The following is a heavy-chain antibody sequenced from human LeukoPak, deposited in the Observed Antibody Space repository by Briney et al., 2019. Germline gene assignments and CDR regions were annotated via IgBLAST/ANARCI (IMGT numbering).Heavy chain of an antibody. D-gene: IGHD4-17*01. Sequence: PSETLSLTCTVSGGSISSSSYYWGWIRPPPGMGLEWYSSIYYSGSTYYNPSLKSRVTISVDTSKNQFTLKLSSVTAANTAVYDCARQGFYGDYGPFDYWGQGTLVLVSS. V-gene: IGHV4-39*01. CDR3: ARQGFYGDYGPFDY. CDR1: GGSISSSSYY. J-gene: IGHJ4*02. CDR2: IYYSGST.